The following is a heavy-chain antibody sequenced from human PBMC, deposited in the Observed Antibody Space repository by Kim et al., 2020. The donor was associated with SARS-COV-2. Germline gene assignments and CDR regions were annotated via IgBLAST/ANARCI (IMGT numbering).Heavy chain of an antibody. V-gene: IGHV3-21*01. CDR3: ARDRVYYGSGSRNPPGY. D-gene: IGHD3-10*01. J-gene: IGHJ4*02. Sequence: VKGRFTISRDNAKNSLYLQMNSLRAEDTAVYYCARDRVYYGSGSRNPPGYWGQGTLVTVSS.